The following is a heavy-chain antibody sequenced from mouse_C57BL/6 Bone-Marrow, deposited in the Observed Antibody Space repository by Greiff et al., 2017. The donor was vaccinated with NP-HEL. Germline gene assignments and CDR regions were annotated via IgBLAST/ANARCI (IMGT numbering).Heavy chain of an antibody. V-gene: IGHV1-19*01. CDR2: INPYNGGT. Sequence: VQLKQSGPVLVKPGASVKMSCKASGYTFTDYYMNWVKQSHGKSLEWIGVINPYNGGTSYNQKFKGKATLTVDKSSSTAYMELNSLTSEDSAVYYCARQARAWFAYWGQGTLVTVSA. CDR3: ARQARAWFAY. J-gene: IGHJ3*01. CDR1: GYTFTDYY. D-gene: IGHD3-2*02.